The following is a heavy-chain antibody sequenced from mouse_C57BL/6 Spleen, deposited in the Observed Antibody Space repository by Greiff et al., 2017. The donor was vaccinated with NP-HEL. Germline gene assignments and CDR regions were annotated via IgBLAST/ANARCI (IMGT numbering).Heavy chain of an antibody. CDR3: ARRGVGYFDY. Sequence: EVKLVESGGGLVKPGGSLKLSCAASGFTFSSYTMSWVRQTPEKRLEWVATISGGGGNTYYPDSVKGRFTISRDNAKNTLYLQMSSLRSEDTALYYCARRGVGYFDYWGQGTTLTVSS. V-gene: IGHV5-9*01. CDR1: GFTFSSYT. CDR2: ISGGGGNT. J-gene: IGHJ2*01.